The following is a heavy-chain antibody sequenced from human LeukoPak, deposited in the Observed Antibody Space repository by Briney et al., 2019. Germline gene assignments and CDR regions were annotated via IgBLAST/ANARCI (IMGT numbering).Heavy chain of an antibody. V-gene: IGHV4-39*07. J-gene: IGHJ5*02. CDR1: GGSISSSSYY. CDR3: ARDSRGWFDP. Sequence: SQTLSLTCVVSGGSISSSSYYWGWIRQPPGKGLEWIGSIYYSGSTYYNPSLKSRVTISVDTSKNQFSLKLSSVTAAGTAVYYCARDSRGWFDPWGQGALVTVSS. CDR2: IYYSGST.